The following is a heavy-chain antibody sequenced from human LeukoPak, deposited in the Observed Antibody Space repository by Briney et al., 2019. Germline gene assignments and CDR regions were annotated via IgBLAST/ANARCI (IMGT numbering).Heavy chain of an antibody. CDR3: ARTLTMVRGRGYFDY. D-gene: IGHD3-10*01. CDR2: IKQDGSEK. Sequence: PGGSLRLSCAASGFTFRSYWMRWVRQAPGKGLEWVANIKQDGSEKNYVDSVKGRFTISSDNAKNSLYLQMNSLRAEDTAVYYCARTLTMVRGRGYFDYWGQGTLVTVSS. J-gene: IGHJ4*02. CDR1: GFTFRSYW. V-gene: IGHV3-7*01.